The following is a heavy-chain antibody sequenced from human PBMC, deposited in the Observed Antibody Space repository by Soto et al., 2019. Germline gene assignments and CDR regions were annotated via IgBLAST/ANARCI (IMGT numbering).Heavy chain of an antibody. CDR2: IYYTGNS. V-gene: IGHV4-31*03. D-gene: IGHD6-19*01. J-gene: IGHJ4*02. Sequence: QVQLQESGPELVKPSQTLSLTCSVSGGSITTNGHYWTWIRQHPGQGLEWIAYIYYTGNSYLNPSLKCRLSISVDTSQNQFSLALRSVTAADTAVYYCAREQWGFDSWGQGTLVTVSS. CDR1: GGSITTNGHY. CDR3: AREQWGFDS.